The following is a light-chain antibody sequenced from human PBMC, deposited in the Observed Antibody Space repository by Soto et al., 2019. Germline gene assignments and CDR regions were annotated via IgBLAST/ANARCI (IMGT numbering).Light chain of an antibody. V-gene: IGKV3-11*01. J-gene: IGKJ4*01. CDR1: QSFGSY. Sequence: EIVLTQSPATLSLSPGDIATLSCRARQSFGSYLGWYQQRPGQARRLLIYDASNSATGIPARFSGSGSGTDFTLSIRSLEPEDVAVYYCQQRSDWPSTFGGGTKVEIQ. CDR2: DAS. CDR3: QQRSDWPST.